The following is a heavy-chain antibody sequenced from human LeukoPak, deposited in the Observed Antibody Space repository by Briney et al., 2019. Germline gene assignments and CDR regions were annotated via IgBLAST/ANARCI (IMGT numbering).Heavy chain of an antibody. CDR2: IIPIFGTA. V-gene: IGHV1-69*13. Sequence: ASVKVSCKASGGTFSSYAISWVRQAPGQGLEWMGGIIPIFGTANYAQKFQGRVTITADESTSTAYMELSSLRSEDTAVYYCAKTKASPTYFDYWGQGTLVTVSS. CDR1: GGTFSSYA. CDR3: AKTKASPTYFDY. J-gene: IGHJ4*02. D-gene: IGHD1/OR15-1a*01.